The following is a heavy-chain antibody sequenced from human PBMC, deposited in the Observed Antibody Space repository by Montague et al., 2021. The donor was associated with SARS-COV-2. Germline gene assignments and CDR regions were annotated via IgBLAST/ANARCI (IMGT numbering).Heavy chain of an antibody. CDR3: ARIPTGGSYYDYYYYGMDV. V-gene: IGHV2-70*01. CDR1: GFSLSTSGMC. Sequence: PALVKPTQTLTLTCTFSGFSLSTSGMCVSWIRQPPGKALEWLAFIDWDDDEYYSTSLKTRLTISKDTSKNQVVLTMTNMDPVDTATYYCARIPTGGSYYDYYYYGMDVWGQGTTVTVSS. J-gene: IGHJ6*02. D-gene: IGHD1-26*01. CDR2: IDWDDDE.